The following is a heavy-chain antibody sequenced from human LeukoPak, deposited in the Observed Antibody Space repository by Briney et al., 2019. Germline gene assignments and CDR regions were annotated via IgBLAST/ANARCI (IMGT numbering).Heavy chain of an antibody. Sequence: GGSLRLSCAASGFTFDDYAMHWVRQAPGKGLEWVSLITWDADSTYYADSVKGRFTISRDNSKNSLYLQMNSLRAEDTALYYCAKATSSWHEFDYWGQGTLVTVSS. D-gene: IGHD6-13*01. V-gene: IGHV3-43D*03. CDR1: GFTFDDYA. CDR2: ITWDADST. J-gene: IGHJ4*02. CDR3: AKATSSWHEFDY.